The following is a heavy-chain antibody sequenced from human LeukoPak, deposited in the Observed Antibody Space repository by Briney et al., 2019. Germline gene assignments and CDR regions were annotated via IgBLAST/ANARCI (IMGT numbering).Heavy chain of an antibody. CDR1: GYTFTSYG. V-gene: IGHV1-2*02. J-gene: IGHJ5*02. Sequence: ASVKVSCKASGYTFTSYGISWVRQAPGQGLEWMGWINPNSGGTNYAQKFQGRVTMTRDTSISTAYMELSRLRSDDTAVYYCARDHYYDSRSNWFDPWGQGTLVTVSS. CDR2: INPNSGGT. D-gene: IGHD3-22*01. CDR3: ARDHYYDSRSNWFDP.